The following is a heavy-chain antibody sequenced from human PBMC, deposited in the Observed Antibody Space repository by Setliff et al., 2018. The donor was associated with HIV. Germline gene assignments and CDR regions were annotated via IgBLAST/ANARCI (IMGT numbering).Heavy chain of an antibody. CDR2: IIPLLGMS. D-gene: IGHD6-13*01. J-gene: IGHJ2*01. Sequence: SVKVSCKASGGTFSIYAISWVRQAPGQGLEWMGGIIPLLGMSIYAQKFQGRVTITADESTSTAYMELSSLRSDDTAVYYCASLRGIAAAGENWYFDLWGRGTLVTVSS. V-gene: IGHV1-69*10. CDR1: GGTFSIYA. CDR3: ASLRGIAAAGENWYFDL.